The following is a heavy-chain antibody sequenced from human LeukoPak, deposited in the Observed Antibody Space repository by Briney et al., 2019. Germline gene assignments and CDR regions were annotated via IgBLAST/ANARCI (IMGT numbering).Heavy chain of an antibody. CDR2: ISGSGGST. CDR3: AKDPDADSSGCYDWFDP. D-gene: IGHD6-19*01. CDR1: GFTFSSYA. Sequence: PGGSLRLSCAGSGFTFSSYAMSWVRQAPGKGLEWVSAISGSGGSTYYADSVKGRFTISRDNSKNTLYLQMNSLRAEDTAVYYCAKDPDADSSGCYDWFDPWGQGTLVTVSS. J-gene: IGHJ5*02. V-gene: IGHV3-23*01.